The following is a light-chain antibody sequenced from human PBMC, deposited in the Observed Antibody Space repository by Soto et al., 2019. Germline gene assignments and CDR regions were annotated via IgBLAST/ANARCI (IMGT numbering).Light chain of an antibody. CDR1: QSFSSAY. CDR3: QLYGSPWT. CDR2: DAS. Sequence: IVLTQSPDTLSLSPGETATLSCRASQSFSSAYLAWYQQRPGKAPRLLISDASNRATGIPDRFSGSGSGTDFTLIISRLEPEDVAVYYCQLYGSPWTFGQGTKVDI. J-gene: IGKJ1*01. V-gene: IGKV3-20*01.